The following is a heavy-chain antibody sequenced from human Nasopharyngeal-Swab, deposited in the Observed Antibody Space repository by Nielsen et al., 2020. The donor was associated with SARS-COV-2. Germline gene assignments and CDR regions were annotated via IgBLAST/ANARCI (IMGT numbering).Heavy chain of an antibody. Sequence: WMRQPPGEGVEGIGSIYYRGSTYYNPSHKGRVTISVDTSKNQFSLKLNYVTAADTAVYYCARQGVEYYDFWSGYYRGLGFDYWGQGTLVTVSS. V-gene: IGHV4-39*01. J-gene: IGHJ4*02. CDR2: IYYRGST. D-gene: IGHD3-3*01. CDR3: ARQGVEYYDFWSGYYRGLGFDY.